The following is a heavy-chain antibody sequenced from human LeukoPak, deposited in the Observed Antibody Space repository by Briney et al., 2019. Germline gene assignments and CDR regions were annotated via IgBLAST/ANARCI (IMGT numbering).Heavy chain of an antibody. CDR1: GGSVSSGSYY. CDR2: IYDRGST. V-gene: IGHV4-61*01. J-gene: IGHJ4*02. CDR3: ARGRAFDN. Sequence: SETLSLTCTVSGGSVSSGSYYWSWIRQPPGKGLEWIGNIYDRGSTKYNPSLKSRVTISVDTSKNQFSLRLSSVTAADTAVYYCARGRAFDNWGQGTLVTVS.